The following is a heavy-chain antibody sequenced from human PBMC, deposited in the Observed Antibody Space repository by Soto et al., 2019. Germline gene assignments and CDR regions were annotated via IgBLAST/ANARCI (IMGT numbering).Heavy chain of an antibody. CDR2: IIPIFGTA. CDR3: ARVVEDIVVVVAATRPDNWFDP. Sequence: AASVKVSCKASGGTFSSYAISWVRQAPGQGLEWMGGIIPIFGTANYAQKLQGRVTITADESTGTAYMELSSLRSEDTAVYYCARVVEDIVVVVAATRPDNWFDPWGQGTLVTVSS. D-gene: IGHD2-15*01. CDR1: GGTFSSYA. J-gene: IGHJ5*02. V-gene: IGHV1-69*13.